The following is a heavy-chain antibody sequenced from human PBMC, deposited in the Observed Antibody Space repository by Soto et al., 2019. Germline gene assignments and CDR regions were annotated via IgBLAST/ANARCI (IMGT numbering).Heavy chain of an antibody. J-gene: IGHJ5*02. Sequence: GSLRLSCAASGFTFSTYSMNWVRQAPGKGLEWVSYINRAGTSIFYADFVRGRFTISRDNAKNSLYLQMDSLRDEDTATYYCARDQEWLDPWGQGTLVPVSP. CDR3: ARDQEWLDP. CDR1: GFTFSTYS. V-gene: IGHV3-48*02. CDR2: INRAGTSI.